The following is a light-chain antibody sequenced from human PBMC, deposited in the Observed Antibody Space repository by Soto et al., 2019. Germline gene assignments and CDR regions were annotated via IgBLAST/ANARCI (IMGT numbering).Light chain of an antibody. V-gene: IGKV4-1*01. CDR1: QSVLYSSNNKNY. CDR2: WAS. CDR3: HQFYSVPFT. J-gene: IGKJ3*01. Sequence: DIVMTQSPNSLAVSLGERATINCKSSQSVLYSSNNKNYLAWYQRKPGQPPKLLIYWASTRESGVPDRFSGSGSGTDFTLTISSLQAEDVAVYYCHQFYSVPFTFGPGTEVDIK.